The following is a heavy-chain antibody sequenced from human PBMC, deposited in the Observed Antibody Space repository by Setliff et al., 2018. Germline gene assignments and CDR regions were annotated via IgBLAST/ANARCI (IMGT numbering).Heavy chain of an antibody. Sequence: HPGGSLRLSCVVSGFTFSRYWMSWVRQAPGKGLEWVANIKEDGSEKYYVDSVKGRFTMSRDNAKNSLFLQMNSLRAEDTAVYYCSKHPTALTTAGGDYWGQGTLVTVSS. V-gene: IGHV3-7*01. CDR3: SKHPTALTTAGGDY. CDR2: IKEDGSEK. CDR1: GFTFSRYW. D-gene: IGHD4-17*01. J-gene: IGHJ4*02.